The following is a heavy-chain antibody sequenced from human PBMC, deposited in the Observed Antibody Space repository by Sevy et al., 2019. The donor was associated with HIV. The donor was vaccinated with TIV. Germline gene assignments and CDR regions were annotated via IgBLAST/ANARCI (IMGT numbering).Heavy chain of an antibody. J-gene: IGHJ4*02. CDR3: AHRRSKGITITEVDY. V-gene: IGHV2-5*02. CDR2: IYWDDDK. D-gene: IGHD3-9*01. Sequence: SGPTLVNPTQTLTLTCTFSGFSFSTSGVGVGWIRQPPGKALEWLALIYWDDDKRYSPSLKSRLTITKDTSKDQVVLKMANMDPVDTCTYYCAHRRSKGITITEVDYWGQGTLVTVSS. CDR1: GFSFSTSGVG.